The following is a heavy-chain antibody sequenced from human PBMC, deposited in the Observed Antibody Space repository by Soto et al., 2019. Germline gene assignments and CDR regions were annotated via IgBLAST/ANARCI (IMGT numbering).Heavy chain of an antibody. Sequence: PGGSLRLSCAASGFSFSDSTIHWVRQASGKGLEWVGRIRHKSNNYATEYDASVKGRFTISRDDSKNTAYLQMNSLKTEDTAVYYCTRPVSDMVWGKETTVTVS. V-gene: IGHV3-73*01. CDR2: IRHKSNNYAT. CDR1: GFSFSDST. CDR3: TRPVSDMV. J-gene: IGHJ6*03. D-gene: IGHD3-9*01.